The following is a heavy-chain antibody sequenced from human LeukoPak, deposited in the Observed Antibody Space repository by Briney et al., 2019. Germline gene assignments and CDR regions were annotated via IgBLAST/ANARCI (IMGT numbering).Heavy chain of an antibody. D-gene: IGHD6-19*01. CDR1: GFTFSSYA. CDR2: ISGSGDSK. V-gene: IGHV3-23*01. Sequence: GGSLRLSCAASGFTFSSYAMSWVRQAPGKGLEWVSAISGSGDSKYYADSVKGRFTISRDNSKNTLYLQMNSLRAEDTAVYYCAKAGSIAVAGHAFDYWGQGTLVTVSS. CDR3: AKAGSIAVAGHAFDY. J-gene: IGHJ4*02.